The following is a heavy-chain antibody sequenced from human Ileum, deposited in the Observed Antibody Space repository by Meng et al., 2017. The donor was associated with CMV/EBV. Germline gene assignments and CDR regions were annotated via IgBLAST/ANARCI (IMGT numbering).Heavy chain of an antibody. J-gene: IGHJ3*02. CDR1: GGSISSSSYY. D-gene: IGHD2-2*01. CDR2: IYYSGST. CDR3: ATRYCSSTSCYPNDAFDI. V-gene: IGHV4-39*07. Sequence: GSLRLSCTVSGGSISSSSYYWGWIRQPPGKGLEWIGSIYYSGSTYYNPSLKSRVTISVDTSKNQFSLKLSSVTAADTAVYYCATRYCSSTSCYPNDAFDIWGQGTMVTVSS.